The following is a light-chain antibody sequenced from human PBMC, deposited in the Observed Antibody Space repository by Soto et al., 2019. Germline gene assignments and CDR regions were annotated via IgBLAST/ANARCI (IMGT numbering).Light chain of an antibody. CDR2: GTT. Sequence: EIVLTQSPGTLSLSPGERATLSCRASQSVTRSYLAWYQQKPGQAPRLLIYGTTSRATGTPDRFSGSGSGPDFTLTINRLEPEDFAVYYCQQYDSSPPSITFGQGTRLAIK. CDR1: QSVTRSY. V-gene: IGKV3-20*01. CDR3: QQYDSSPPSIT. J-gene: IGKJ5*01.